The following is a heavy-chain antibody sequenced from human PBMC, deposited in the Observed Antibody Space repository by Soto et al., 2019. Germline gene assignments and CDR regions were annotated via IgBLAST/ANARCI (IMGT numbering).Heavy chain of an antibody. D-gene: IGHD2-8*01. V-gene: IGHV1-18*01. J-gene: IGHJ4*02. CDR2: VSGYSDKR. Sequence: ASVKVSCKASGYTFNTFGITWVRQAPGQGLEWMGCVSGYSDKRDYSRKLQDRITLTADPSTTTSYMELRSLTSDDTAVYYCARGCGKYFGVNDCWAQRTLVTVSS. CDR1: GYTFNTFG. CDR3: ARGCGKYFGVNDC.